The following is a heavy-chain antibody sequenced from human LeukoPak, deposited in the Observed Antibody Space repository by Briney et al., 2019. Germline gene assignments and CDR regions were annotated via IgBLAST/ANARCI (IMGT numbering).Heavy chain of an antibody. CDR2: IIPIFGTA. V-gene: IGHV1-69*05. D-gene: IGHD3-9*01. J-gene: IGHJ6*03. Sequence: ASVKVSCKASGGTFSSYAISWVRQAAGQGLEWMGGIIPIFGTANYAQKFQGRDTITTDESTSTAYMELSSLRSEDTAVYYCARGLELRYFDWLYSMDVWGKGTTVTVSS. CDR1: GGTFSSYA. CDR3: ARGLELRYFDWLYSMDV.